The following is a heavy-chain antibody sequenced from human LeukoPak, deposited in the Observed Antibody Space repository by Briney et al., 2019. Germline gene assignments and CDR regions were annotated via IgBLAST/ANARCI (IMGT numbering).Heavy chain of an antibody. D-gene: IGHD3-9*01. CDR1: GFTFSSYS. CDR2: ISSSSSYI. J-gene: IGHJ4*02. CDR3: ARDDYDILTGATGYFDY. V-gene: IGHV3-21*01. Sequence: GGSLRLSCAASGFTFSSYSMNWVRQAPGKGLEGVSSISSSSSYIYYADSVKGRFTISRDNAKNSLYLQMNSLRAEDTAVYYCARDDYDILTGATGYFDYWGQGTLVTVSS.